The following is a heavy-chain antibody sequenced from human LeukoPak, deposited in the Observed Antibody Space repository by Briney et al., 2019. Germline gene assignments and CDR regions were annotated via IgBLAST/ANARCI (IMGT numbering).Heavy chain of an antibody. CDR2: IIPIFGTA. J-gene: IGHJ4*02. V-gene: IGHV1-69*05. Sequence: GASVKVSCKASGGTFSSYAISWVRQAPGQGPEWMGGIIPIFGTANYAQKFQGRVTITTDESTSTAYMELSSLRSEDTAVYYCARGGMYYYDSSGYRNYYFDYWGQGTLVTVSS. CDR1: GGTFSSYA. CDR3: ARGGMYYYDSSGYRNYYFDY. D-gene: IGHD3-22*01.